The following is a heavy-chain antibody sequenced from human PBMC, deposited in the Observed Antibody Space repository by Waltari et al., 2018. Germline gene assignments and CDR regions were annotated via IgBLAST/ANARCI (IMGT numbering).Heavy chain of an antibody. CDR1: GCPISSYY. V-gene: IGHV4-59*12. CDR3: ARGYGDLIYYYYGMDV. Sequence: QVQLQESGPGLVKPSETLSLTCTVSGCPISSYYWSWIRQPPGKGLEWIGYIYYSGSTYYNPSLKSRVTISVDTSKNQFSLKLSSVTAADTAVYYCARGYGDLIYYYYGMDVWGQGTTVTVSS. D-gene: IGHD4-17*01. CDR2: IYYSGST. J-gene: IGHJ6*02.